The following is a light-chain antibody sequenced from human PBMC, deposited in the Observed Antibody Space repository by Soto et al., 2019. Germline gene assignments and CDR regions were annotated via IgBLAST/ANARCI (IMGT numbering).Light chain of an antibody. CDR3: TSYAGSNIPVV. CDR2: EVT. V-gene: IGLV2-8*01. J-gene: IGLJ2*01. Sequence: SVLTQPPSASGSPGQSVSISCTGTSSDVGGYNFVSWYQQHPGKAPKLMIYEVTKRPSGVTDRFSGSKSGITASLTVSGLQAEDEADYYCTSYAGSNIPVVFGGGTQLTVL. CDR1: SSDVGGYNF.